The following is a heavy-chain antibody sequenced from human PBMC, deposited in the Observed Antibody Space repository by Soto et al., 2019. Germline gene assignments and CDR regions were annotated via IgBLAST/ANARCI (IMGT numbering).Heavy chain of an antibody. CDR1: GGSISSAAYY. CDR2: ISHSGST. CDR3: AREYTYGSNFFDC. J-gene: IGHJ4*02. Sequence: QVQLQESGPGLVKPSQTLSLTCTVSGGSISSAAYYWSWIRQHPGKGLEWIGYISHSGSTYYTPSLKSRVIISADTSKNQFSLNLTSVTPADTAVYYCAREYTYGSNFFDCWGQGARVTVSS. V-gene: IGHV4-31*03. D-gene: IGHD5-18*01.